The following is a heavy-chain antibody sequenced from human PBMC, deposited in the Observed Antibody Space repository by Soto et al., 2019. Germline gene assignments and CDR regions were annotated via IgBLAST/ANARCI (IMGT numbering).Heavy chain of an antibody. CDR3: AHGSGWLHDY. V-gene: IGHV2-5*02. Sequence: QITLKESGPTLVKPTQTLTLTCSFSGFSLSTSAVGVGWIRQPPGKAPEWLALIYWDDDKQYSPSLKSRLTIPKDTSKNQVVLTITNMDTVDTATYHCAHGSGWLHDYWGQGILVTVSS. CDR2: IYWDDDK. D-gene: IGHD6-19*01. CDR1: GFSLSTSAVG. J-gene: IGHJ4*02.